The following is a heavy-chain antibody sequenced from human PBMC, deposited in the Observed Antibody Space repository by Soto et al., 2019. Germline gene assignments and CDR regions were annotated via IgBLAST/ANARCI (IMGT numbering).Heavy chain of an antibody. CDR2: IWYDGSNK. D-gene: IGHD5-12*01. CDR1: GFTFSSYG. J-gene: IGHJ6*02. Sequence: GGSLRLSCAASGFTFSSYGMHWVRQAPGKGLEWVAVIWYDGSNKYYADSVKGRFTVSRDNSKNTLYLQMNSLRAEDTAVYYCARDQMVATSGMDVWGQGTTVTVSS. V-gene: IGHV3-33*01. CDR3: ARDQMVATSGMDV.